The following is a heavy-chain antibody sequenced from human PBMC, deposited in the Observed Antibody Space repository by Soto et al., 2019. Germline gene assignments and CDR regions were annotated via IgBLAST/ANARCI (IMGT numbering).Heavy chain of an antibody. V-gene: IGHV4-31*03. CDR1: GGSISSGGYY. Sequence: QVQLQESGPGLVKPSQTLSLTCTVSGGSISSGGYYWSWIRQHPGKGLEWIGYSYYSGNTYYNQSLQCRVTISVDTSKNHFSLKRSSVAAADTSVCSCARGRASTPTPGDYWGQGTLVTVSS. D-gene: IGHD1-1*01. J-gene: IGHJ4*02. CDR2: SYYSGNT. CDR3: ARGRASTPTPGDY.